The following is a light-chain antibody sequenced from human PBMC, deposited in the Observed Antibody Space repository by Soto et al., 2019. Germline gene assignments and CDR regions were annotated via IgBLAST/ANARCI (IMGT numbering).Light chain of an antibody. V-gene: IGKV3-15*01. Sequence: EVMMTQSPATLSVSLGDRATLSCRASQSVSSSLAWYQQKPGQAPRLLIYGASTRATGIPARFSGSGSGTEFTLTISSLQSEDFAVYSCQHYNNWPLTFGGGTKVDI. J-gene: IGKJ4*01. CDR2: GAS. CDR3: QHYNNWPLT. CDR1: QSVSSS.